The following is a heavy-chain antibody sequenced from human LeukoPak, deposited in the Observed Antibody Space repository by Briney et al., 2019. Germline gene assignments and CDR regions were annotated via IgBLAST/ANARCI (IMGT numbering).Heavy chain of an antibody. CDR3: ARLGYGNWFDP. J-gene: IGHJ5*02. CDR1: GGSISSYD. V-gene: IGHV4-4*09. CDR2: IYTSGRT. Sequence: PSETLSLTCTVAGGSISSYDWSWIRQPPGKGLEWIGYIYTSGRTNYNPSLKSRVTISVDTSKNQFSLKLSSVTAADTAVYYCARLGYGNWFDPWGQGTLVTVSS. D-gene: IGHD5-12*01.